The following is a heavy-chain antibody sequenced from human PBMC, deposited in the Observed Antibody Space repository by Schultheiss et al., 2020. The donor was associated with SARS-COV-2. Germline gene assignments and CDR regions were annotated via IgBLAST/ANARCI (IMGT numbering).Heavy chain of an antibody. CDR3: AHSYDYVWGSYRPHHFFDY. Sequence: SGPTLVKPTQTLTLTCTFSGFSLSTSGMCVSWIRQPPGKALEWLALIDWDDDKYYSTSLKSRLTISKDTFKSQVVLTMTNMDPVDTATYYCAHSYDYVWGSYRPHHFFDYWGQGTLVTVSS. CDR1: GFSLSTSGMC. D-gene: IGHD3-16*02. J-gene: IGHJ4*02. V-gene: IGHV2-70*12. CDR2: IDWDDDK.